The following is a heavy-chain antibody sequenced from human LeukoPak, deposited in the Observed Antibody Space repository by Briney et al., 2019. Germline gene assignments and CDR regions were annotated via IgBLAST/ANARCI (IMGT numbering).Heavy chain of an antibody. J-gene: IGHJ6*02. CDR2: IKQDGSEK. CDR1: GFTFSSYW. V-gene: IGHV3-7*01. CDR3: AREGYYFAMDV. Sequence: GGSLRLSCAASGFTFSSYWMRWVRQAPGKGLEWVANIKQDGSEKNYVDSVKGRFTISRDNAKSSLYLQMNSLRAEDTAVYHCAREGYYFAMDVCGQGTTVTVSS.